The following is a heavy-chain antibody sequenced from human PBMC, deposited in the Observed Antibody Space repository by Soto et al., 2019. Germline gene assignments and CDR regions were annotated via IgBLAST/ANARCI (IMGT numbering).Heavy chain of an antibody. J-gene: IGHJ4*02. V-gene: IGHV4-39*01. CDR2: IYYSGST. D-gene: IGHD4-17*01. CDR3: ARRTIEVYGVTTDYFDY. Sequence: QLQLQESGPGLVKPSETLSLTCTVSGGSISSSSYYWGWIRQPPGKGLGWIGSIYYSGSTHYNPSLKSRVTISVDTSKNQFSLKLSSVTAADTAVYYCARRTIEVYGVTTDYFDYWGQGTLVTVSS. CDR1: GGSISSSSYY.